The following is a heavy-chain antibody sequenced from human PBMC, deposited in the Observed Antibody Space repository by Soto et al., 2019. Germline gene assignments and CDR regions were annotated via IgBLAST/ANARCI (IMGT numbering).Heavy chain of an antibody. CDR2: VYHSGSA. CDR3: ARIAVVPSALDP. CDR1: GVSISSSHW. Sequence: LSLTCDVSGVSISSSHWWCWLRQPPGKGLEWIGEVYHSGSANYNPSLKSRVSMSVDKSKNQFSLRLTSVTAADTALYYCARIAVVPSALDPWGQGTLVTVSS. J-gene: IGHJ5*02. D-gene: IGHD2-2*01. V-gene: IGHV4-4*02.